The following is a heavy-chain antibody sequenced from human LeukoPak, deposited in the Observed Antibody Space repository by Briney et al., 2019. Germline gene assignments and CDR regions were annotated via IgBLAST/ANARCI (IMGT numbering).Heavy chain of an antibody. D-gene: IGHD2-8*01. CDR2: INPSGGST. V-gene: IGHV1-46*01. J-gene: IGHJ6*04. Sequence: ASVKVSCKASGYTFTSYYMHWVRQAPGQGLEWMGIINPSGGSTSYAQKFQGRVTMTRDMSTSTVYMELSSLRSEDTAVYYCARDYAEGCTNGVCPFVDVWGKGTTVTVSS. CDR1: GYTFTSYY. CDR3: ARDYAEGCTNGVCPFVDV.